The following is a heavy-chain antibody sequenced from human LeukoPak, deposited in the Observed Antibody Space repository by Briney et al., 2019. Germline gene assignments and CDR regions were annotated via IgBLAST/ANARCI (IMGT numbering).Heavy chain of an antibody. CDR2: IYYSGSI. D-gene: IGHD2-2*01. CDR3: ARLQLRHCSRTSCANEFDY. CDR1: GGSISSYY. Sequence: SETLSLTCTVSGGSISSYYWGWIRQPPGKGLEWIGYIYYSGSINYNPSLKSRVIISVDKSKNQFSRKLTSVTAADTAVYYCARLQLRHCSRTSCANEFDYWGQGTLVTVSS. J-gene: IGHJ4*02. V-gene: IGHV4-59*01.